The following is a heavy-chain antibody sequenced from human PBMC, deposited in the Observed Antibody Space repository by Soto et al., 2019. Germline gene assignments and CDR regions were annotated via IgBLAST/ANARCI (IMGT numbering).Heavy chain of an antibody. CDR3: ARAYGSGYMDV. CDR2: IYYSGST. J-gene: IGHJ6*02. D-gene: IGHD3-10*01. Sequence: QVQLQESGPGLVKPSQTLSLTCTVSGGSISSGGYYWSWIRQHPGKGLEWIGYIYYSGSTYYNPSLKGRVNISVDTSKNQLSLKLSSVTAADTAVYYCARAYGSGYMDVWGQGTTVTVSS. CDR1: GGSISSGGYY. V-gene: IGHV4-31*03.